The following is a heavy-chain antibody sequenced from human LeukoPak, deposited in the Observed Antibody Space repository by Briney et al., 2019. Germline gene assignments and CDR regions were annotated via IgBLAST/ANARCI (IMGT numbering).Heavy chain of an antibody. CDR1: GFSFSNYG. J-gene: IGHJ4*02. CDR2: ISDDGSNQ. V-gene: IGHV3-33*01. D-gene: IGHD6-6*01. Sequence: PGGSLRLSCAASGFSFSNYGMHWVRQAPGKGLQWVAVISDDGSNQHYADSVKGRFTISRDNSKSTLYLQMNNLSAEDTAVYYCATDEYSTSSGDYWGQGTLVTVSS. CDR3: ATDEYSTSSGDY.